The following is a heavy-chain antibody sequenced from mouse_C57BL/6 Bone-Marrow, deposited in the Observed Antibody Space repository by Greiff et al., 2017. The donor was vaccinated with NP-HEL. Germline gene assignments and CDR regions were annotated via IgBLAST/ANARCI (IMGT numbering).Heavy chain of an antibody. J-gene: IGHJ2*01. Sequence: QVQLQQSGAELVKPGASVKLSCKASGYTFTSYWMHWVKQRPGQGLEWIGMIHPNSGSTNYNEKFKSKATLTVDKSSSTAYMQLSSLTSEDSAVYYCARENSLGPFDYWGQGTTLTVSS. CDR2: IHPNSGST. CDR3: ARENSLGPFDY. CDR1: GYTFTSYW. V-gene: IGHV1-64*01.